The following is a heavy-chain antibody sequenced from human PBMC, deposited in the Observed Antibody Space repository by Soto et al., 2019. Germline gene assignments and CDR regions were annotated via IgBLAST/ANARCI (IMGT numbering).Heavy chain of an antibody. J-gene: IGHJ6*03. Sequence: ASVKVSCKASGYTFTSYAMHWVRQAPGQRLEWMGWINAGNGNTKYSQKLQGRVNITRDTSASTAYIELSSLRSEDTAVYYCARLHGYYDILTGYWDYYYYYMDVWGKGTTVTVSS. CDR1: GYTFTSYA. CDR3: ARLHGYYDILTGYWDYYYYYMDV. D-gene: IGHD3-9*01. V-gene: IGHV1-3*01. CDR2: INAGNGNT.